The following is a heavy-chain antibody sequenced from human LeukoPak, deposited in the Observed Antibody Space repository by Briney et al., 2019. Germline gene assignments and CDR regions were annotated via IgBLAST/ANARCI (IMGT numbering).Heavy chain of an antibody. CDR1: GGSISSYY. Sequence: SETLSLTCTVSGGSISSYYWSWIRQPPGKGLEWIGYIYYSGTTDYNPSLKSRVTISVETSNNQFSLKVSSVTAADTAVYYCARSSGTYRSFDYWGQGTLVTVSS. V-gene: IGHV4-59*01. CDR3: ARSSGTYRSFDY. J-gene: IGHJ4*02. CDR2: IYYSGTT. D-gene: IGHD1-26*01.